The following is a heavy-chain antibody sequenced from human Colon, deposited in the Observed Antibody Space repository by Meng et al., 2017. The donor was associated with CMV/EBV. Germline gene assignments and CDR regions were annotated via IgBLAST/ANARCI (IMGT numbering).Heavy chain of an antibody. CDR3: AKVMCSSSPGFDW. D-gene: IGHD6-6*01. CDR1: GFNFSKSG. Sequence: GESLKISCAASGFNFSKSGMHWVRQTPGKGLQWVVVISDDGIITHYGDSVKGRCTISRDNSKNTLFLEVDSLRPDDPAVYYCAKVMCSSSPGFDWWGQGTLVTVSS. J-gene: IGHJ4*02. V-gene: IGHV3-30*18. CDR2: ISDDGIIT.